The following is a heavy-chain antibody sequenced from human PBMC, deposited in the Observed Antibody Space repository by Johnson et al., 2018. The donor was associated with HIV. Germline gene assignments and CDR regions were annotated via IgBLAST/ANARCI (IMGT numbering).Heavy chain of an antibody. Sequence: QVQLVESGGGAVQPGKSLRLSCAASEFTFSTYVMHWVRQAPGKGLEWVAVMSSDGSKKYYVDAVKGRFIISRDNSKKTLYMQMNSLRVEDTAVYYCARDELYRMFALTALDIWGQGTMVIVSS. D-gene: IGHD3-10*02. CDR3: ARDELYRMFALTALDI. CDR2: MSSDGSKK. V-gene: IGHV3-30*03. CDR1: EFTFSTYV. J-gene: IGHJ3*02.